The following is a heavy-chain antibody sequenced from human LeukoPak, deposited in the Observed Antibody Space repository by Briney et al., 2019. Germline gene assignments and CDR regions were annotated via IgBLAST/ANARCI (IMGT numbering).Heavy chain of an antibody. V-gene: IGHV3-30*18. D-gene: IGHD3-10*01. CDR3: AKSLPYSRYRVQGYYAFDI. CDR1: GFTFSSYG. J-gene: IGHJ3*02. Sequence: PGRSLRLSCAASGFTFSSYGMHWVRQAPGKGLEWVAVISYDGSNKYYADSVKGRFTISRDNSKNTLYLQMNSLRVEDTAVYYCAKSLPYSRYRVQGYYAFDIWGQGTMVTVSS. CDR2: ISYDGSNK.